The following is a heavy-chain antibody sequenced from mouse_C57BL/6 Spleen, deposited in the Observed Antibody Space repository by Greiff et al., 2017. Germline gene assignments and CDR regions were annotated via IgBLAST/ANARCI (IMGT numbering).Heavy chain of an antibody. CDR3: ARGGSF. D-gene: IGHD3-1*01. J-gene: IGHJ4*01. CDR1: GYTFTSYW. Sequence: QVQLQQPGAELVMPGASVKLSCKASGYTFTSYWMHWVKQRPGQGLEWIGEIDPSDSYTNSNQKFKGKSTLTVDKSSSTAYMQLSSLTSEDSAVYYCARGGSFWGQGTSGTVSS. V-gene: IGHV1-69*01. CDR2: IDPSDSYT.